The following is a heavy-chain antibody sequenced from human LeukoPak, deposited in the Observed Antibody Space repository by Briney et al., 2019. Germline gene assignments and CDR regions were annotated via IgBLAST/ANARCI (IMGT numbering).Heavy chain of an antibody. CDR3: ARCGLYYDYVWGPRDAFDI. V-gene: IGHV1-2*02. CDR2: INPNSGGT. D-gene: IGHD3-16*01. J-gene: IGHJ3*02. CDR1: GYTFTVYY. Sequence: ASVKVSCKASGYTFTVYYMHWVRQAPGQGLEWMGWINPNSGGTNHAQKFQGRVTMTRDTSISTAYMELSRLRSDDTAVYYCARCGLYYDYVWGPRDAFDIWGQGTMVTVSS.